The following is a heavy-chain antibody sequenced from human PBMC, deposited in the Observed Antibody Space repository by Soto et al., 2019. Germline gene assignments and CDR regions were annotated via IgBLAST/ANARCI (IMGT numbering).Heavy chain of an antibody. Sequence: GGSLRLSCAASGFTFSSYGMHWVRQAPGKGLEWVAVIWYDGSNKYYADSVKCQFTISRDNSKNTLYLQMNSLRAEDTAVYYCARDPGAFGGVIPWGQGTLVTVSS. J-gene: IGHJ5*02. V-gene: IGHV3-33*01. CDR2: IWYDGSNK. D-gene: IGHD3-16*01. CDR1: GFTFSSYG. CDR3: ARDPGAFGGVIP.